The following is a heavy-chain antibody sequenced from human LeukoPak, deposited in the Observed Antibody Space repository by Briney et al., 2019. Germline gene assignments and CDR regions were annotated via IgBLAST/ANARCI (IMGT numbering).Heavy chain of an antibody. D-gene: IGHD2-2*02. CDR1: GGSISSYY. V-gene: IGHV4-4*07. CDR2: IYTSGST. CDR3: ARGGGYCSSTSCYILDY. Sequence: PSETLSLTCTVSGGSISSYYWSWIRQPAGKGLEWIGRIYTSGSTNYNPSLKSRVTMSVDTSKNQFSLKLSSVTAADTAVYYCARGGGYCSSTSCYILDYWGQGTLVTVSS. J-gene: IGHJ4*02.